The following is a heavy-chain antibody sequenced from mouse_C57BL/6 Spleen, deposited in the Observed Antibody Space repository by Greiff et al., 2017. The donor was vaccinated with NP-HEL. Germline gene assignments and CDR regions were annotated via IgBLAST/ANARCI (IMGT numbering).Heavy chain of an antibody. CDR1: GFNIKNTY. V-gene: IGHV14-3*01. J-gene: IGHJ1*03. D-gene: IGHD1-1*01. Sequence: VQLQQSVAELVRPGASVKLSCTASGFNIKNTYMHWVKQRPEQGLEWIGRIDPANGNTKYAPKFQGKATITADTPSNTAYLQLSSLTSEDTAIYYCARVFSTTVVSTAHWYFDVWGTGTTVTVSS. CDR3: ARVFSTTVVSTAHWYFDV. CDR2: IDPANGNT.